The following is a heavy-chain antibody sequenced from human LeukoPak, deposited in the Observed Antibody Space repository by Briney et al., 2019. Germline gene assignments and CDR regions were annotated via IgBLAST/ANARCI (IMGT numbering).Heavy chain of an antibody. CDR2: INPNSGGT. D-gene: IGHD3-3*01. J-gene: IGHJ5*02. Sequence: ASVKVSCKASGYTFTGYYMHWMRQAPGQGLEWMGWINPNSGGTNYAQKFQGRVTMTRDTSISTAYMELSRLRSDDTAVYYCARDGDYDFWSGYSNWFDPWGQGTLVTVSS. CDR3: ARDGDYDFWSGYSNWFDP. CDR1: GYTFTGYY. V-gene: IGHV1-2*02.